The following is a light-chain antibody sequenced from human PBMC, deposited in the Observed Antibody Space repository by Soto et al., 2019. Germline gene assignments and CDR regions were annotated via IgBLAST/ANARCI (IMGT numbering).Light chain of an antibody. J-gene: IGLJ2*01. V-gene: IGLV1-44*01. Sequence: QSVLAQPPSASETPGQSVNISCSGSSSNIGSNPVNWYQQLAGTAPNLLIYTNTQRPSGVPDRFSGSKSGTSASLAISGLQSEDEADYYCAAWDDSLNGVVFGGGIKLTVL. CDR3: AAWDDSLNGVV. CDR2: TNT. CDR1: SSNIGSNP.